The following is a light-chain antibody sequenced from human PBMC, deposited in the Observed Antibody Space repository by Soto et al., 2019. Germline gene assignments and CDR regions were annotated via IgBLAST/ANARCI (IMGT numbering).Light chain of an antibody. CDR1: NNGSKS. J-gene: IGLJ2*01. V-gene: IGLV3-21*04. Sequence: SYELTQPPSVSVAPGKTARITCGGNNNGSKSGHWYQQKPGQAPVLVIYYDSDRPSGIPERFSGSNSGNTATLTISRVEAGDEADYYCQVWDSSSDHVVFGGGTKVTVL. CDR3: QVWDSSSDHVV. CDR2: YDS.